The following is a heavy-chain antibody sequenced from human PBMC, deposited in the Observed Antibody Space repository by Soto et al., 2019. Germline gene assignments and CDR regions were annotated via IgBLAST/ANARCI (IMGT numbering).Heavy chain of an antibody. D-gene: IGHD3-22*01. Sequence: VKVSCKASGGTFSSYAISWVRQAPGQGLEWMGGIIPIFGTANYAQKFQGRVTITADESTSTAYMELSSLRSEDTAVYYCATNYYYDSSGYYPLGFDYWGQGTLVTVSS. CDR2: IIPIFGTA. CDR1: GGTFSSYA. CDR3: ATNYYYDSSGYYPLGFDY. J-gene: IGHJ4*02. V-gene: IGHV1-69*13.